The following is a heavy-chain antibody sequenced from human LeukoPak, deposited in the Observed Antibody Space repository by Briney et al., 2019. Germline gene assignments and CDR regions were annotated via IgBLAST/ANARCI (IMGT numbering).Heavy chain of an antibody. J-gene: IGHJ6*02. CDR2: ITSDGSSA. Sequence: RGSLRLSCAASGFTFSSYWMHWVRQAPGKGLVWVSRITSDGSSAKYADSLKGRFTVSRDNAKNTLFLQLNSLRAEDTAVYYCARGFPYCSAGSCYYGLDVWGQGTTVTLSS. V-gene: IGHV3-74*03. CDR3: ARGFPYCSAGSCYYGLDV. CDR1: GFTFSSYW. D-gene: IGHD2-15*01.